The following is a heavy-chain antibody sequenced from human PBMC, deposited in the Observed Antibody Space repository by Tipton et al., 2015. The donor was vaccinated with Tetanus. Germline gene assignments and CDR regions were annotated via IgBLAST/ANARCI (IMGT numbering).Heavy chain of an antibody. CDR1: GFIFSHFP. J-gene: IGHJ4*02. CDR2: ILDERTT. V-gene: IGHV3-64*01. D-gene: IGHD1-1*01. Sequence: SLRLSCAASGFIFSHFPMHWVRQAPGMELEYLSSILDERTTLYANSVKGRFTISRDNSKNTLYLQMNGLRVEDTAVYYCARDIDVPGTTLYFDYWGQGTLVTVSS. CDR3: ARDIDVPGTTLYFDY.